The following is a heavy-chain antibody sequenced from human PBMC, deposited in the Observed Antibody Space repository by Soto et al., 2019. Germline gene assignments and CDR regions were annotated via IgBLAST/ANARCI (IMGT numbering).Heavy chain of an antibody. CDR2: ISAYNGNT. CDR3: ARGLVTTYDFWSGYPEPYYYYGMDV. J-gene: IGHJ6*02. CDR1: GYTFTSYV. D-gene: IGHD3-3*01. V-gene: IGHV1-18*01. Sequence: ASVKVSCKASGYTFTSYVISWVRQAPGQGLEWMGWISAYNGNTNYAQKLQGRVTMTTDTSTSTAYMELRSLRSDDTAVYYCARGLVTTYDFWSGYPEPYYYYGMDVWG.